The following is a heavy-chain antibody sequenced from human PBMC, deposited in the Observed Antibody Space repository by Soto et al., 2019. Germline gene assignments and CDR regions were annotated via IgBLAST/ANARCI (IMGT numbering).Heavy chain of an antibody. CDR1: GYTLNTYG. Sequence: QVQLVQSGAEVKKPGASVKVSCKASGYTLNTYGITWVRQAPGQGLEWMGWISANNDNTNYPQKLQGRVTMTTDTATSKAYRELRSLTSDDTAVYYCARGTYFDYWGQVTLVTVSS. CDR2: ISANNDNT. J-gene: IGHJ4*02. V-gene: IGHV1-18*01. CDR3: ARGTYFDY.